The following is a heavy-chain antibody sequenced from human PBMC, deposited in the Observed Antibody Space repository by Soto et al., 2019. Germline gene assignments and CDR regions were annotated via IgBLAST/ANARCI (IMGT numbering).Heavy chain of an antibody. V-gene: IGHV1-2*02. J-gene: IGHJ4*02. D-gene: IGHD2-8*02. CDR2: INPNSGGT. CDR1: GYTFTGYY. Sequence: ASVKVSCKASGYTFTGYYMHWVRQAPGQGLEWMGWINPNSGGTNYAQKFQGRVTMTRDTSISTAYMELSRLRSDDTAVYYCARAHLVGYGYDPFDFWGQGTQVTVSS. CDR3: ARAHLVGYGYDPFDF.